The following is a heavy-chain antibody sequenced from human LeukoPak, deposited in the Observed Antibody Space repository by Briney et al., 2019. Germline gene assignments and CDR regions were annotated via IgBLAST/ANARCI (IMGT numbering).Heavy chain of an antibody. V-gene: IGHV1-69*13. D-gene: IGHD6-13*01. CDR2: IIPIFGTA. J-gene: IGHJ3*02. CDR1: GGTFSSYA. CDR3: ARESSSWYLDAFDI. Sequence: GASVKVSCKASGGTFSSYAISWVRQAPGQGLEWMGGIIPIFGTANYAQKFQGRVTITADESTSTAYMELSSLRSEGTAVYYCARESSSWYLDAFDIWGQGTMVTVSS.